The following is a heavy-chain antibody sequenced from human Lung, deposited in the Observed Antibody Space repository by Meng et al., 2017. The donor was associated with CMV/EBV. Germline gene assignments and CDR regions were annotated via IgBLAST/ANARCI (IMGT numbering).Heavy chain of an antibody. J-gene: IGHJ4*02. Sequence: GESLKISCAASGFTFSSYAMHWVRQAPGKGLEWVAVISYDGSNKYYADSVKGRFTISRDNSKNTLYLQMNSLRAEDTAVYYCAKDPCSGGSCYEAPETYFDYWXQGTLVXVSS. D-gene: IGHD2-15*01. CDR2: ISYDGSNK. CDR1: GFTFSSYA. CDR3: AKDPCSGGSCYEAPETYFDY. V-gene: IGHV3-30-3*01.